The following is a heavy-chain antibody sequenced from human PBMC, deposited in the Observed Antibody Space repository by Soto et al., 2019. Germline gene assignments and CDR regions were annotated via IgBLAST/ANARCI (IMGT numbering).Heavy chain of an antibody. CDR1: GGSFSGYY. J-gene: IGHJ6*03. Sequence: PSETLSLTCAVYGGSFSGYYWSWIRQPPGKGLEWIGEINHSGSTNYNPSLKSRVTISVDTSKNQFSLKLSSVTAADTAVYYCARDNYYGSGSYLPRYMDVWGKGTTVTVSS. CDR3: ARDNYYGSGSYLPRYMDV. D-gene: IGHD3-10*01. V-gene: IGHV4-34*01. CDR2: INHSGST.